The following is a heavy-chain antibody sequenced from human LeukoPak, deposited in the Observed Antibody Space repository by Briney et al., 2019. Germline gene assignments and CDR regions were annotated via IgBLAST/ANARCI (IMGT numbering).Heavy chain of an antibody. V-gene: IGHV4-61*02. CDR2: IYTSGST. Sequence: SRTLSLSCTVSGGSISSGSYDWSWIRQLAGKGLEWIGRIYTSGSTNYNPSLKSRVTISVDTSKNQFSLKLSSVTAADTAVYYCARENPRDTAASNWGQGTLVTVSS. D-gene: IGHD5-18*01. CDR3: ARENPRDTAASN. CDR1: GGSISSGSYD. J-gene: IGHJ4*02.